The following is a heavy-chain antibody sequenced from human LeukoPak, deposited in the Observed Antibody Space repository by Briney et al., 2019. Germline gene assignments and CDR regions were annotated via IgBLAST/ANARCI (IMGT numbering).Heavy chain of an antibody. CDR1: GYTFSSYG. Sequence: ASVKVSCKASGYTFSSYGISWVRQAPGQGLEWMGWFSEYNGNTNYAQKVQGRVTMTTDPFTSTAYMELRSLRSDDTAVYYCARDGPDRAAWFDPWGQGTLVTVSS. V-gene: IGHV1-18*01. CDR3: ARDGPDRAAWFDP. CDR2: FSEYNGNT. D-gene: IGHD3-22*01. J-gene: IGHJ5*02.